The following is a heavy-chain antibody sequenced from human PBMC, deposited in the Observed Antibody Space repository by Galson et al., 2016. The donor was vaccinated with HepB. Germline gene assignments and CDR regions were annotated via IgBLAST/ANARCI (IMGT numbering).Heavy chain of an antibody. V-gene: IGHV3-23*01. CDR2: ISDSGGST. CDR1: FFPFRPSS. CDR3: AKGTTLQVHFGYFDH. J-gene: IGHJ4*02. D-gene: IGHD1/OR15-1a*01. Sequence: SLRLSFASPFFPFRPSSMSWVRQAPGKGLEWVSGISDSGGSTYFADSVMGRFTISRDNSKNTLYLQMNSLRVDDTAVYYCAKGTTLQVHFGYFDHWGQGTLVTVSS.